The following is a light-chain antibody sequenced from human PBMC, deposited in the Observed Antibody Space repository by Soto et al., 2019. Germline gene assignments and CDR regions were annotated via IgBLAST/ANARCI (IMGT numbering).Light chain of an antibody. Sequence: QLVLTQPPSVSGAPGQRVTISCTGSRSNIGAGYDVHWYQQLPGTAPKLLIYGNSNRPSGVPDRFSDSKSGTSASLAITGLQAEDEADYYCQSYDSSLSGYVVFGGGTKLTVL. CDR3: QSYDSSLSGYVV. J-gene: IGLJ2*01. CDR2: GNS. CDR1: RSNIGAGYD. V-gene: IGLV1-40*01.